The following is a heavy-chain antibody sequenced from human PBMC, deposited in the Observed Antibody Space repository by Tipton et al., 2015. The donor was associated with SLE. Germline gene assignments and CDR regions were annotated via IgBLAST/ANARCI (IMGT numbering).Heavy chain of an antibody. J-gene: IGHJ4*02. CDR1: GGSISRYY. Sequence: TLSLTCTVSGGSISRYYWSWIRQPPGKGLEWIGYIYYSGGTNYNPSLKSRVTISIDTSKNQFSLNLTSVTAADTAVYYCARATSTLWYFDYWGQGTLVTVSS. CDR2: IYYSGGT. CDR3: ARATSTLWYFDY. V-gene: IGHV4-59*01. D-gene: IGHD2-21*01.